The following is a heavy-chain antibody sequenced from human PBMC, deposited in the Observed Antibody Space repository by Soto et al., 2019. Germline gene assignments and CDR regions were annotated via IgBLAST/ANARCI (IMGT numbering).Heavy chain of an antibody. CDR3: VRGRILRLRFGDFAS. V-gene: IGHV4-34*01. CDR2: INHSGST. J-gene: IGHJ4*02. CDR1: DGSCTCRGYY. D-gene: IGHD5-12*01. Sequence: SEPRSLTCTVCDGSCTCRGYYWSWIHHPPGKGLEWIGEINHSGSTNYNPSLESRVTISLDTSKNQFSLDLTSVTAADTAVYYCVRGRILRLRFGDFASWGQGTLVTVSS.